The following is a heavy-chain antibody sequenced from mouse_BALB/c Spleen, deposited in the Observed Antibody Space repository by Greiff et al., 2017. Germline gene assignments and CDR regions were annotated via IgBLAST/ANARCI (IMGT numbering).Heavy chain of an antibody. CDR3: ARHDGNYEGDY. J-gene: IGHJ4*01. D-gene: IGHD2-1*01. V-gene: IGHV5-6-2*01. Sequence: EVMLVESGGGLVKLGGSLKLSCAASGFTFSSYCMSWVRQTPEKRLELVAAINSNGGSTYYPDTVKGRFTISRDNAKNTLYLQMSSLKSEDTALYYCARHDGNYEGDYWGQGTSVTVSS. CDR1: GFTFSSYC. CDR2: INSNGGST.